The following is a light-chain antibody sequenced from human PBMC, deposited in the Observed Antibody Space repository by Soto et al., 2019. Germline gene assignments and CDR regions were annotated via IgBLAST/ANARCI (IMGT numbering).Light chain of an antibody. CDR3: QQRSDSIT. Sequence: EIVLTQSPSTLSLSPGERATLACRARQSVSSYLAWYQQKPGKAPSLLIYDASTSATGIPARFSGSGSGTDFTVTISSQEPEDFALYYGQQRSDSITFGPGTKVDIK. CDR1: QSVSSY. CDR2: DAS. J-gene: IGKJ3*01. V-gene: IGKV3-11*01.